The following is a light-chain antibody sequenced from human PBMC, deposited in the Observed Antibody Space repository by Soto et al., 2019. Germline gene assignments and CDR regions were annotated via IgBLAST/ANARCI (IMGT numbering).Light chain of an antibody. CDR3: QQRSNWPLT. J-gene: IGKJ4*01. CDR2: DAS. CDR1: QSVSSY. Sequence: EIVLKQSPATLSLSKGERATLSCRASQSVSSYLAWYQQKPGQAPRLLIYDASNRATGIPARFSGSGSGTDFTLTISSLEPEDFAVYYCQQRSNWPLTFGGGTKVDIK. V-gene: IGKV3-11*01.